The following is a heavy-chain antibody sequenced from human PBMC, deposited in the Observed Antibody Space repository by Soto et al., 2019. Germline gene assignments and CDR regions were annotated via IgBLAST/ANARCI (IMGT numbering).Heavy chain of an antibody. J-gene: IGHJ6*02. CDR2: ISYDGSNK. D-gene: IGHD5-18*01. Sequence: QVQLVESGGGVVQPGRSLRLSCAASGFTFSGYGMHWVRQAPGKVLEWVALISYDGSNKYYADSVKGRFTISRDNSKNTLYLQMNSLRAEDAAVYYCAKEKGPYSYGPYGMDVWGQGTTVTVSS. CDR1: GFTFSGYG. CDR3: AKEKGPYSYGPYGMDV. V-gene: IGHV3-30*18.